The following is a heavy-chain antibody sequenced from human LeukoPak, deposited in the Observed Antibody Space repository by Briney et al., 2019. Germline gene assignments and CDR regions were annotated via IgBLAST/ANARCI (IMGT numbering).Heavy chain of an antibody. D-gene: IGHD3-16*01. CDR1: GYTFRRYY. CDR2: INPTGGST. CDR3: AREGRAIDDPKDYFYYYYMDV. V-gene: IGHV1-46*01. J-gene: IGHJ6*03. Sequence: ASVKVSCKASGYTFRRYYMHWVRQAPGQGLEWMGIINPTGGSTSYAQKFQGRVMMTSDMSTSTVYMELSSLRSDDTAVYFCAREGRAIDDPKDYFYYYYMDVWGKGTTVSVSS.